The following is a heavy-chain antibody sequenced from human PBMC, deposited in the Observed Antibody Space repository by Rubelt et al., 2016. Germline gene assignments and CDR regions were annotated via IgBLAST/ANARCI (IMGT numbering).Heavy chain of an antibody. J-gene: IGHJ4*02. CDR2: INYSGST. CDR1: GGSISSENFY. D-gene: IGHD1-26*01. V-gene: IGHV4-39*07. CDR3: AREYSGSSRTDS. Sequence: QLQLQESGPGLVKPSETLSLTCTVSGGSISSENFYCDWIRQPPGKGLEGIGGINYSGSTCYNPSLESRVTISVDTSKNQFFVRLSSGTAADTAIYYCAREYSGSSRTDSWGQGTLVTVSS.